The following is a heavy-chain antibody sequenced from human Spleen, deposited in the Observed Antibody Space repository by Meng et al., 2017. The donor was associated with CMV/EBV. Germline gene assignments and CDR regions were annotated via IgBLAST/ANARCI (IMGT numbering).Heavy chain of an antibody. J-gene: IGHJ4*02. D-gene: IGHD3-3*01. CDR1: GFTFSRYA. CDR2: ISGSGGST. CDR3: AKGNLGDFWSGYYCFGY. Sequence: GGSLRLSCAASGFTFSRYAMSWVRQAPGKGLEWVSAISGSGGSTYYADSVKGRFTISRDNSKNTLYLKMNSLRAEDTAVYYCAKGNLGDFWSGYYCFGYWGQGTLVTVSS. V-gene: IGHV3-23*01.